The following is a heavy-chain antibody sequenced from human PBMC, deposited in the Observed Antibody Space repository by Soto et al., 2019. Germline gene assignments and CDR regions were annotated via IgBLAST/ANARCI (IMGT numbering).Heavy chain of an antibody. V-gene: IGHV1-58*01. CDR3: AADYYYDSSGYYRYGYYGMDV. CDR1: GFTFTSSA. D-gene: IGHD3-22*01. J-gene: IGHJ6*02. CDR2: IVVGSGNT. Sequence: VKVSCKASGFTFTSSAVQWVRQARGQRLEWIGWIVVGSGNTNYAQKFQERVTITRDMSTSTAYMELSSLRSEDTAVYYCAADYYYDSSGYYRYGYYGMDVWGQGTTVTVSS.